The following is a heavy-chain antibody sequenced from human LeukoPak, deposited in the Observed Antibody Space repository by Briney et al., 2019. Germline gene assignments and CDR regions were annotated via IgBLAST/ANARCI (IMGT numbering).Heavy chain of an antibody. CDR1: GFTFSSYSM. D-gene: IGHD3-3*01. Sequence: PGGSLRLSCAASGFTFSSYSMNWVRQPPGKGLEWIGEIYHSGSTNYNPSLKSRVTISVDKSKNQFSLKLSSVTAADTAVYYCASSPPIYDFWSGYYIAGFDYWGQGTLVTVSS. CDR3: ASSPPIYDFWSGYYIAGFDY. CDR2: IYHSGST. V-gene: IGHV4-4*02. J-gene: IGHJ4*02.